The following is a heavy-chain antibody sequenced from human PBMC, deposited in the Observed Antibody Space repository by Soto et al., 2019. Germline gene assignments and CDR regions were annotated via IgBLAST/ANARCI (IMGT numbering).Heavy chain of an antibody. J-gene: IGHJ4*02. CDR3: ARDSSGWYEIDY. CDR2: INAGNGNT. Sequence: ASVKVSCKASGYTFTSYAMHWVRQAPGQRLEWMGWINAGNGNTKYSQKFQGRVTINRDTSASTAYMELSSLRSEDTAVYYCARDSSGWYEIDYWGQGTLVTVSS. CDR1: GYTFTSYA. V-gene: IGHV1-3*01. D-gene: IGHD6-19*01.